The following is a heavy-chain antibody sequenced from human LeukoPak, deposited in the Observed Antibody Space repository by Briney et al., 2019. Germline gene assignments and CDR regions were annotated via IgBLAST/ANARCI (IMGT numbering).Heavy chain of an antibody. J-gene: IGHJ4*02. CDR1: GGTFSSYA. D-gene: IGHD3-22*01. CDR2: IIPIFGTA. V-gene: IGHV1-69*13. CDR3: ATDPTLTYDSSGYYS. Sequence: ASVKVSCKASGGTFSSYAISWVRQAPGQGLEWMGGIIPIFGTANYAQKFQGRVTITADESTSTAYMELSSLRSEDTAVYYCATDPTLTYDSSGYYSWGQGTLVTVSS.